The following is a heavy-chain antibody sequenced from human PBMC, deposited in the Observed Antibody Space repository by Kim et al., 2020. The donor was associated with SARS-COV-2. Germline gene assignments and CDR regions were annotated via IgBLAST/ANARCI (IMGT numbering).Heavy chain of an antibody. V-gene: IGHV3-23*01. J-gene: IGHJ4*02. CDR1: GFTFSSYA. CDR3: AKVGFPDGSSRGPLGY. CDR2: ISGSGGST. D-gene: IGHD6-13*01. Sequence: GGSLRLSCAASGFTFSSYAMSWVRQAPGKGLEWVSAISGSGGSTYYADSVKGRFNISRDNSKNTLYLQMNSLRAEDTAVYYCAKVGFPDGSSRGPLGYWGQGTLVTVSS.